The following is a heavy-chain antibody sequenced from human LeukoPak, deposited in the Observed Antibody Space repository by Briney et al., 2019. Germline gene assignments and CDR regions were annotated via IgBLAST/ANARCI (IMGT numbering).Heavy chain of an antibody. CDR1: AGSISSYY. D-gene: IGHD6-13*01. CDR2: IYNSRST. J-gene: IGHJ5*02. Sequence: SETLSLTCTVSAGSISSYYWSWIRQPPGKGLEWIGYIYNSRSTTYNPSLRRGATRSAATSKNQFFLKLSSVTAADTAVYYCARAVAAAGDWFDPWGQGTLVTVSS. V-gene: IGHV4-59*01. CDR3: ARAVAAAGDWFDP.